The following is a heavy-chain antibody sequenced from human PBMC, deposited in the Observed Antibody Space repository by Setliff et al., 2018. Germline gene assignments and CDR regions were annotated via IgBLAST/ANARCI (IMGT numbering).Heavy chain of an antibody. CDR1: GGSLNSGSYY. Sequence: SETLSLTCAVSGGSLNSGSYYWSWIRQSTERGLEWLGRLHTSGSTTYNPALNSRVTISVDTSTNQFSLRLTSLTAADTAVYFCARDNTILGATDHWGQGTWVTVPQ. J-gene: IGHJ5*02. V-gene: IGHV4-61*02. CDR3: ARDNTILGATDH. CDR2: LHTSGST. D-gene: IGHD1-26*01.